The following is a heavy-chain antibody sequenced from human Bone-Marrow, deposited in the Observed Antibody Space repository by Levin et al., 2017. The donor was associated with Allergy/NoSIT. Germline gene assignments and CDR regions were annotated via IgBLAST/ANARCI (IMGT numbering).Heavy chain of an antibody. CDR2: IIPIFGTA. CDR1: GGTFSSYA. CDR3: ARGEYYDFWSGYYGSYYYYMDV. Sequence: ASVKVSCKASGGTFSSYAISWVRQAPGQGLEWMGGIIPIFGTANYAQKFQGRVTITADKSTSTAYMELSSLRSEDTAVYYCARGEYYDFWSGYYGSYYYYMDVWGKGTTVTVSS. D-gene: IGHD3-3*01. V-gene: IGHV1-69*06. J-gene: IGHJ6*03.